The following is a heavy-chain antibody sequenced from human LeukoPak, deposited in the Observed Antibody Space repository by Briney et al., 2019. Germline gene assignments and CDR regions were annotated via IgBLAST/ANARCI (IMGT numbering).Heavy chain of an antibody. CDR3: ARSRGGYQLLYDFDY. J-gene: IGHJ4*02. Sequence: PGGSLRLSCAASGFTFSSYSMNWVRQAPGKGLEWVGRIRSNSDGGTIDYAAPVKGRFTLSRDDSKTTLYLQMNSLRAEDTAVYYCARSRGGYQLLYDFDYWGQGTLVTVSS. V-gene: IGHV3-15*07. CDR1: GFTFSSYS. D-gene: IGHD2-2*01. CDR2: IRSNSDGGTI.